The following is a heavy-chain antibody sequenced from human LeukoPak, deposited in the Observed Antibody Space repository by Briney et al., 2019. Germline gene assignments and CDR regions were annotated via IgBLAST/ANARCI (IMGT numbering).Heavy chain of an antibody. CDR2: IIPILGTA. Sequence: SVKVSCKASGGTFSSYAISWVRQAPGQGLEWMGGIIPILGTANYAQKFQGRVTITADESTSTAYMELSSLRSEDTAVYYCARGFRDGYNYNFDYWGQGTLVTVSS. J-gene: IGHJ4*02. D-gene: IGHD5-24*01. CDR1: GGTFSSYA. CDR3: ARGFRDGYNYNFDY. V-gene: IGHV1-69*13.